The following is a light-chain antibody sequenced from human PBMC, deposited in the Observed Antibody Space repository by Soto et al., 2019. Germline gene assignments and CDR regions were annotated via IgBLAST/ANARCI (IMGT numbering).Light chain of an antibody. Sequence: IVLTQSPGTLSLSPGERATLSCRASQSVSNNYLAWYQQNPGQAPRLLIYGASNWATGIPDRFSGSGSGTDFTLIISRLEPEDFAVYYCQQYGSSPWKFGQGTKVDI. CDR3: QQYGSSPWK. CDR2: GAS. J-gene: IGKJ1*01. V-gene: IGKV3-20*01. CDR1: QSVSNNY.